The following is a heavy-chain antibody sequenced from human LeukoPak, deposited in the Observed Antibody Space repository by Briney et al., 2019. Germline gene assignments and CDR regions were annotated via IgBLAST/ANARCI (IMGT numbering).Heavy chain of an antibody. CDR1: GGSISSYY. CDR2: IYYSGST. D-gene: IGHD3-10*01. J-gene: IGHJ5*02. V-gene: IGHV4-59*01. CDR3: ARSGSGSYYNPDNNWFDP. Sequence: SETLSLTCTVSGGSISSYYWSWIRQPPGKGLEWIGYIYYSGSTNYNPSLKSRVTISVDTSKNQFSLKLSSVTAADTAVYYCARSGSGSYYNPDNNWFDPWGQGTLVTVSS.